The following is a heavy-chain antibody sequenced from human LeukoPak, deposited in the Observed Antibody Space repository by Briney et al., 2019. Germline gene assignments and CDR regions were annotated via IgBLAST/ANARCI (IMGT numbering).Heavy chain of an antibody. V-gene: IGHV1-2*02. J-gene: IGHJ5*02. CDR2: IKPNNGGT. Sequence: ASVKVSCKASGYTFTGYYMHWVRQAPGQGLEWMGWIKPNNGGTNYAQKFQGRVTMTRDTSINTAYMELSGLRSDDTAVYYCARARGDIVVVPAAIWFDPWGQGTLVTVSS. D-gene: IGHD2-2*01. CDR3: ARARGDIVVVPAAIWFDP. CDR1: GYTFTGYY.